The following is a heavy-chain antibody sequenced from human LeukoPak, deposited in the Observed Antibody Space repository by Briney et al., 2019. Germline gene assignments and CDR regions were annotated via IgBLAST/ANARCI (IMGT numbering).Heavy chain of an antibody. CDR2: ISSSSSTI. CDR1: GFTFSSYS. V-gene: IGHV3-48*01. CDR3: AREAAAGTNDY. J-gene: IGHJ4*02. Sequence: GGSLRLSCAASGFTFSSYSMNWVRQAPGKGLEWVSYISSSSSTIYYADSVKGRFTISRDNSKNTLYLQMNSLRAEDTAVYYCAREAAAGTNDYWGQGTLVTVSS. D-gene: IGHD6-13*01.